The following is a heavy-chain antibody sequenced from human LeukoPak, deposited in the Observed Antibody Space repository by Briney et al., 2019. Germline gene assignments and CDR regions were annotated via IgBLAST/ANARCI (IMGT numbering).Heavy chain of an antibody. D-gene: IGHD6-25*01. CDR1: GFTFSSYL. CDR2: IKQDGSEK. Sequence: GGSLRLSCAASGFTFSSYLMSWVRQAPGKGLEWVANIKQDGSEKYYVDSVKGGFTISRDNAKNSLYLQMNSLRAEDTAVYYCARSKAAAFDYWGQGTLVTVSS. CDR3: ARSKAAAFDY. V-gene: IGHV3-7*01. J-gene: IGHJ4*02.